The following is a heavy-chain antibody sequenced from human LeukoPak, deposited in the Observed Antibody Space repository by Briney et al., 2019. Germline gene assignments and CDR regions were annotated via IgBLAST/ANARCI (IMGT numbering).Heavy chain of an antibody. V-gene: IGHV1-2*02. J-gene: IGHJ4*02. CDR3: ARAKVDTAMVTYSDY. CDR1: GYTFTGYY. Sequence: GASVKVSCKASGYTFTGYYMHWVRQAPGQGLEWMGWINPNSGGTNYAQKFQGRVTMTRDTSISTAYMELSRLRSDDTAVYYCARAKVDTAMVTYSDYWGQGTLVTVSS. D-gene: IGHD5-18*01. CDR2: INPNSGGT.